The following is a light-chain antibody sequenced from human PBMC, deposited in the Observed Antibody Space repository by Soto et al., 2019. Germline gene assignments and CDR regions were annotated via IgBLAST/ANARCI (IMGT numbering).Light chain of an antibody. CDR1: SSNIGSNY. J-gene: IGLJ1*01. Sequence: QSVLTPPPSASGTPGQRVTISCSGSSSNIGSNYVYWYQQLPGTAPKLLIYSDNQRPSGVPDRFSGSKSGTSATLGITGFQTGDEADYYCGSWDSSLSAYVFGTGTKVTVL. CDR3: GSWDSSLSAYV. V-gene: IGLV1-47*02. CDR2: SDN.